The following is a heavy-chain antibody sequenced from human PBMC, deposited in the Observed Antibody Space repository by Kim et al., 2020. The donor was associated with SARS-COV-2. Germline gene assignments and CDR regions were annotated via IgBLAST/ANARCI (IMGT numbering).Heavy chain of an antibody. CDR1: GFTFSSYW. CDR3: AREESSSWPSSTYFDL. V-gene: IGHV3-7*03. Sequence: GGSLRLSCAASGFTFSSYWMSWVRQAPGKGLEWVANIKQDGSEKYYVDSVKGRFTISRDNAKNSLYLQMNSLRAEDTAVYYCAREESSSWPSSTYFDLWGRGTLVTVSS. J-gene: IGHJ2*01. CDR2: IKQDGSEK. D-gene: IGHD6-13*01.